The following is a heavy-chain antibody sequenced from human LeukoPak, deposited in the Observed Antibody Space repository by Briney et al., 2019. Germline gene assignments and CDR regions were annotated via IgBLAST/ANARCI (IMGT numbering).Heavy chain of an antibody. CDR1: GFTLSSYS. V-gene: IGHV3-23*01. CDR2: MSGSDTGS. J-gene: IGHJ4*02. D-gene: IGHD3-10*01. CDR3: ASASEVLLQGGFPFDY. Sequence: GGSLRLSCVASGFTLSSYSMSWVRQAPGKGLEWVSAMSGSDTGSWYADSVKGRFTISRDNSKNTLYLQMNSLRAEDTAVYYCASASEVLLQGGFPFDYWGQGTLVTVSS.